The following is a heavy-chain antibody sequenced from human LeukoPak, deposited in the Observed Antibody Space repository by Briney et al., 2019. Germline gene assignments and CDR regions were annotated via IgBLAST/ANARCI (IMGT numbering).Heavy chain of an antibody. Sequence: GGSLRLSCAASGFTFTTYALTWVRQAPGKGLEWVSAISGDGVNTYYADSVKGRFTISRDNSQSVMYVQMNSLRAEDTAVYYCARYCISASWHGAGNYYGMDVWGRGTTVTVSS. V-gene: IGHV3-23*01. D-gene: IGHD2-2*01. CDR3: ARYCISASWHGAGNYYGMDV. CDR1: GFTFTTYA. CDR2: ISGDGVNT. J-gene: IGHJ6*02.